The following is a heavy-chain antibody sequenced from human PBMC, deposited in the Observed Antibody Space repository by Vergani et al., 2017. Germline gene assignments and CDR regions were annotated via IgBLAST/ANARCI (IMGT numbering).Heavy chain of an antibody. V-gene: IGHV3-11*01. CDR2: ITSGGSSI. Sequence: VQLVESGGGLVQPGGSLRLSCAASGFIFSDYYMSWIRQAPGKGLEWVSYITSGGSSIYYADSVKGRFTISRDNAENSLYLQMNSLRAEDTAVYYCARVIAVTGCFFDYWGQGTLVTVSS. D-gene: IGHD6-19*01. CDR3: ARVIAVTGCFFDY. CDR1: GFIFSDYY. J-gene: IGHJ4*02.